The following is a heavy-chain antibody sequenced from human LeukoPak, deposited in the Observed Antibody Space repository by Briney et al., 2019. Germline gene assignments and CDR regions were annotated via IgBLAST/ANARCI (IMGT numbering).Heavy chain of an antibody. CDR1: GYTFTGYY. D-gene: IGHD3-10*01. CDR2: INPNSGGT. V-gene: IGHV1-2*06. CDR3: AHPPQGYYYGSGGHA. Sequence: ASVKVSCKASGYTFTGYYMHWVRQAPGQGLEWMGRINPNSGGTNYAQKLQGRVTMTTDTSTSTAYMELRSLRSDDTAVYYCAHPPQGYYYGSGGHAWGQGTLVTVSS. J-gene: IGHJ5*02.